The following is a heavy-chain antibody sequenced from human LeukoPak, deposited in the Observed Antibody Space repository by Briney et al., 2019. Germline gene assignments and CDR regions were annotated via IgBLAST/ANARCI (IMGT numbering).Heavy chain of an antibody. V-gene: IGHV3-21*01. CDR2: ISSSSSYI. D-gene: IGHD4-17*01. CDR1: GFTFSSYE. CDR3: ARAANYGDISAFDI. J-gene: IGHJ3*02. Sequence: GGSLRLSCTASGFTFSSYEMTWVRQAPGKGLEWVSSISSSSSYIYYADSVKGRFTISRDNAKNSLYLQMNSLRAEDTAVYYCARAANYGDISAFDIWGQGTMVTVSS.